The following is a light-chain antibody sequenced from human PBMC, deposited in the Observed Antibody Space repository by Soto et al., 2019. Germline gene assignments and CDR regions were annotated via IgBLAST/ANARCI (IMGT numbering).Light chain of an antibody. CDR3: CSYAGSSTSGVV. J-gene: IGLJ2*01. CDR2: EVS. CDR1: SSDVGSYNL. Sequence: QSALTQPASVSGSPGQSITISCTGTSSDVGSYNLVSWYQQHPGKAPKLMIYEVSKRPSRVSNRFSGSKSGNTASLTISGLQAEDEADYYCCSYAGSSTSGVVFGGGTKLTVL. V-gene: IGLV2-23*02.